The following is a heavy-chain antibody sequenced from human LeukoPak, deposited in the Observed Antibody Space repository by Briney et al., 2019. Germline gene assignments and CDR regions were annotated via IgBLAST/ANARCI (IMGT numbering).Heavy chain of an antibody. CDR2: ISGSGGGT. CDR1: GFTFNSYA. CDR3: AKDLGRYRNNYFDY. D-gene: IGHD1-26*01. J-gene: IGHJ4*02. V-gene: IGHV3-23*01. Sequence: GGSLRLSCAASGFTFNSYAMSWVRQAPEKGLEWVATISGSGGGTCYADSVKGRFTISRDDSKSTLYLQMNSLRAEDTAVYYCAKDLGRYRNNYFDYWGQGALVTVSS.